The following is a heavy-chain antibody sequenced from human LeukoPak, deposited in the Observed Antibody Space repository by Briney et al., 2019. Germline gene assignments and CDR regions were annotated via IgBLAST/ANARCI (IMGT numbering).Heavy chain of an antibody. V-gene: IGHV4-59*01. D-gene: IGHD4-17*01. J-gene: IGHJ4*02. CDR1: GGSISSYY. Sequence: NPSETLSLTCTVSGGSISSYYWSWIRQPPRKGLEWIGYINYSGSTNYNPSLTSRVTMSVDTSKNQFSLKLSSVTAADTAMYYCAREGRQDYVYFVHWGQGSLVTVSS. CDR2: INYSGST. CDR3: AREGRQDYVYFVH.